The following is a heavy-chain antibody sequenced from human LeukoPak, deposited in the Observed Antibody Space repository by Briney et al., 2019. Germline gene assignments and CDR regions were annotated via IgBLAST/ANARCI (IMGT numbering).Heavy chain of an antibody. CDR2: ISWNSGSL. D-gene: IGHD3-9*01. CDR3: AKDSNYDILTEFDY. CDR1: GFTFDDYA. V-gene: IGHV3-9*01. J-gene: IGHJ4*02. Sequence: GGSLRLSCAASGFTFDDYAMHWVRQAPGKGLEWVSGISWNSGSLGYADSVKGRFTISRDSAKNSLYLQMNSLRADGTALYYCAKDSNYDILTEFDYWGQGTLVTVSS.